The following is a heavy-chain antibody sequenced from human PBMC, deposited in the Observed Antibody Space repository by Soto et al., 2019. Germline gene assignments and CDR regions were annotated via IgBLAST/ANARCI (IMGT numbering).Heavy chain of an antibody. CDR3: AKVREDIVLLVALDY. V-gene: IGHV3-30*18. Sequence: GGTLRLACAASGFTFSDYGMHWVRQAPGKGLEWVAVMSYDGSNKYYADSVKGRFTISRDNSKNTLYLQMNRLRDEDTAVYYCAKVREDIVLLVALDYWGQGTQVTVSS. CDR1: GFTFSDYG. D-gene: IGHD2-8*01. J-gene: IGHJ4*02. CDR2: MSYDGSNK.